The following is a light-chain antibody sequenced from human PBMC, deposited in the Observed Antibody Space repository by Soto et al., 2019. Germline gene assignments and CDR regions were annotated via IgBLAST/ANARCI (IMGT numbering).Light chain of an antibody. V-gene: IGLV2-14*01. J-gene: IGLJ2*01. CDR3: SSYTSGSTLVV. CDR2: GVT. CDR1: SSDVGAYYS. Sequence: QSVLTQPASVSGSPGQSITISCTGTSSDVGAYYSVSWYQHHPGKAPKLIIYGVTNRPSGVSNRFSGSKSGNTASLTISGLQAEDEADYHCSSYTSGSTLVVFGGGTKLTVL.